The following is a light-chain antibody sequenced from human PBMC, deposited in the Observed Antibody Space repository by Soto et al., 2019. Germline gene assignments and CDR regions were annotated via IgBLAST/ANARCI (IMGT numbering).Light chain of an antibody. V-gene: IGKV3-15*01. CDR3: QQYNNWPPWT. Sequence: EIVMTQSPATLSVSPGERATPSCRASQSVSSNLAWYQQRPGQAPRLLIYDASTRATGIPARFSGSGSGTEFTFTISSLQSEDFAVYYCQQYNNWPPWTFGQGTKVEIK. CDR1: QSVSSN. CDR2: DAS. J-gene: IGKJ1*01.